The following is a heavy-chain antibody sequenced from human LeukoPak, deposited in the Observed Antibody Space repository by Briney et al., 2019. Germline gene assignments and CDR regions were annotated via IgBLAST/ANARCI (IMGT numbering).Heavy chain of an antibody. CDR2: ISSSGSTI. CDR3: AVGDSYYFDY. D-gene: IGHD3-10*01. J-gene: IGHJ4*02. Sequence: GGSLRLSCAASGFTVSSNYMSWVRQAPGKGLEWVSYISSSGSTIYYADSVKGRFTISRDNAKNSLYLQMNSLRAEDTAVYYCAVGDSYYFDYWGQGTLVTVSS. V-gene: IGHV3-11*04. CDR1: GFTVSSNY.